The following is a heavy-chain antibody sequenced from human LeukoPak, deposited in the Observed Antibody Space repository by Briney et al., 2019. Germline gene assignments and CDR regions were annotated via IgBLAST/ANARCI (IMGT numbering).Heavy chain of an antibody. CDR2: IYYSGST. V-gene: IGHV4-61*05. J-gene: IGHJ4*02. CDR1: GGSINNNSYY. CDR3: ARVTSAKTFDY. Sequence: SETLSLTCTVSGGSINNNSYYWGWIRQPPGKGLEWIGYIYYSGSTNYNPSLKSRVTISVDTSKNQFSLKLSSVTAADTAVYYCARVTSAKTFDYWGQGTLVTVSS.